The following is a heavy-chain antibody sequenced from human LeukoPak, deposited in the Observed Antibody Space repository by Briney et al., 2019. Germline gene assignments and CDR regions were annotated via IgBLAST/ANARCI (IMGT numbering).Heavy chain of an antibody. V-gene: IGHV3-48*03. CDR3: TTDHEGATAEFDS. J-gene: IGHJ4*02. CDR1: GFTFSSYE. Sequence: GGSLRLSCAAAGFTFSSYEMNWVRQAPGEGLEWISYISSSGSSLKYADSVKGRFTISRDNARNSLYLQMDSLRAEDTAIYYCTTDHEGATAEFDSWGQGTLVTVSS. D-gene: IGHD1-26*01. CDR2: ISSSGSSL.